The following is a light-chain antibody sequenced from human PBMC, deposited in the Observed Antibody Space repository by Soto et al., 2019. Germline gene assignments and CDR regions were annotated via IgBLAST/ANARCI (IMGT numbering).Light chain of an antibody. CDR3: SSYAGSTFLV. Sequence: QSVLTQPPSASGSPGQSVTISCTGTSSDVGGYNYVSWYQQHPGKAPKLMIYEVSKRPSGVPDRFSGSKSGNTASLTVSGLQAEDEADYYCSSYAGSTFLVFGGGTQLTVL. CDR2: EVS. V-gene: IGLV2-8*01. CDR1: SSDVGGYNY. J-gene: IGLJ2*01.